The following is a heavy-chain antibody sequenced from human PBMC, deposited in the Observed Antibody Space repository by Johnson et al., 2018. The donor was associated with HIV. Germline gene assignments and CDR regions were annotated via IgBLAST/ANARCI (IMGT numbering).Heavy chain of an antibody. CDR2: INWNGGST. Sequence: MLLVESGGGVQRPGGSLRLSCAASGFTFDDFGMGWVRQAPGKGLEWVSGINWNGGSTSYADSVKGRFTISRDNAKNSLYVQMNSLRPEDTAVYYCARDHGWSRGWLFDAFDIWGQGTMVTVSS. J-gene: IGHJ3*02. D-gene: IGHD6-19*01. CDR3: ARDHGWSRGWLFDAFDI. CDR1: GFTFDDFG. V-gene: IGHV3-20*04.